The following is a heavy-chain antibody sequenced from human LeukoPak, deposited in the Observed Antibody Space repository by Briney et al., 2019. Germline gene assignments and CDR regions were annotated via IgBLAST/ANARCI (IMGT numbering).Heavy chain of an antibody. CDR2: ISPSGGST. CDR1: GYTFTSNY. CDR3: ARDKTVRDEAWWFNP. V-gene: IGHV1-46*01. J-gene: IGHJ5*02. Sequence: ASVKVSCKAFGYTFTSNYMHWVRQAPGQGPEWMGVISPSGGSTTYAQKFQGRVTLTRDMSTSTDYLELSSLRSEDTAVYYCARDKTVRDEAWWFNPWGQGTLVTVSS. D-gene: IGHD4-17*01.